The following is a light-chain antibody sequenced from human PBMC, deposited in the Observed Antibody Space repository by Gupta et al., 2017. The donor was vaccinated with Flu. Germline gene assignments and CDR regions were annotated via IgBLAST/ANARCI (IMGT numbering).Light chain of an antibody. CDR3: QQGNSSPFT. Sequence: PSFLSASVGDRVTITCRARQGISSYLGWYQQKPGKAPKLLIYDASKWQSGVPSRFSGSGSGIKFTLTIRSLQPEDFATYFCQQGNSSPFTFGQGTKLEIK. V-gene: IGKV1-9*01. CDR2: DAS. J-gene: IGKJ2*01. CDR1: QGISSY.